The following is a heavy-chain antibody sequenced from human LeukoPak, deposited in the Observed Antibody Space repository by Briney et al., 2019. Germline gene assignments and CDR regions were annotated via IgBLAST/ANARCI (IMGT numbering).Heavy chain of an antibody. Sequence: ASVKVSCKASGYTFTGYYMHWVRQAPGQGLEWMGWINPNSGGTNYAQKFQGRVTMTRDTSISTAYMELSRLRSDDTAVYYCARVQWGSSWRGGFDYWGQGTLVTVSS. CDR1: GYTFTGYY. CDR3: ARVQWGSSWRGGFDY. V-gene: IGHV1-2*02. J-gene: IGHJ4*02. CDR2: INPNSGGT. D-gene: IGHD6-13*01.